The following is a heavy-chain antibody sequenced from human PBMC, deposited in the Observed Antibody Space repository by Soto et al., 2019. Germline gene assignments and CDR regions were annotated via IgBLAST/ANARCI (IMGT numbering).Heavy chain of an antibody. CDR1: GYSFTYYW. J-gene: IGHJ3*02. CDR2: IYPGDSNT. CDR3: ARTLRNDYGDENAAFDI. D-gene: IGHD4-17*01. Sequence: LGESLKISCKGSGYSFTYYWIGWVRQMPGKGLEWMGVIYPGDSNTRYSPSFQGQVTISADKSISTAYLQWSSLKASDTAMYYCARTLRNDYGDENAAFDIWGQGTMVTVSS. V-gene: IGHV5-51*01.